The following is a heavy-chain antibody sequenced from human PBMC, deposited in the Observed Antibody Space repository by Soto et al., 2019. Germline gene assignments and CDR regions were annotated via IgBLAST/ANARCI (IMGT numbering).Heavy chain of an antibody. J-gene: IGHJ6*02. CDR3: ARDHRHSGSYWFGMDV. CDR2: IYYSGST. V-gene: IGHV4-59*01. CDR1: GGSISSYY. D-gene: IGHD1-26*01. Sequence: PSETLSLTCTVSGGSISSYYWSWIRQPPGKGLEWIGYIYYSGSTNYNPSLKSRVTISVDTSKNQFSLKLSSVTAADTAVYYCARDHRHSGSYWFGMDVWGQGTTVTVSS.